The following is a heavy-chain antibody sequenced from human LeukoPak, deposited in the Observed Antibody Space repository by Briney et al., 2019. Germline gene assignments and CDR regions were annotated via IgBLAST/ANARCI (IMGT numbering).Heavy chain of an antibody. CDR3: ARVGRKWLQLGWFDP. CDR2: INPNSGGT. V-gene: IGHV1-2*02. D-gene: IGHD5-18*01. CDR1: GYTFTGYY. J-gene: IGHJ5*02. Sequence: ASVKVSCKASGYTFTGYYMHWGRQAPGQGLGWMGWINPNSGGTNYGQKFQGRVTMTRDTSISTAYMELSRLRSDDTGVYYCARVGRKWLQLGWFDPWGQGTLVTVSS.